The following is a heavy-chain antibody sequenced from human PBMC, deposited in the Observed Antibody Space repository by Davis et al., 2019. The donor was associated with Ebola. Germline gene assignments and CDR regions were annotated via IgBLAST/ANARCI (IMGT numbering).Heavy chain of an antibody. Sequence: GESLKISCAASGFTFSSYWMHWVRQAPGKGLVWVSRINSDGSSTSYADSVKGRFTISRDNAKNTLYLQMNSLRAEDTAVYYCARDMTTTVKFKYGMDVWGQGTTVTVSS. D-gene: IGHD4-17*01. J-gene: IGHJ6*02. V-gene: IGHV3-74*01. CDR3: ARDMTTTVKFKYGMDV. CDR2: INSDGSST. CDR1: GFTFSSYW.